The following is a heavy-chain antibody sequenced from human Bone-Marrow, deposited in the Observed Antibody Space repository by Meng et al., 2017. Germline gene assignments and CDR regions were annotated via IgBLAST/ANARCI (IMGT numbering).Heavy chain of an antibody. CDR2: IYYNGNT. D-gene: IGHD3-22*01. J-gene: IGHJ4*02. CDR1: GGSIGSSDKH. CDR3: ARYDSSGLDH. V-gene: IGHV4-30-4*01. Sequence: QVQLQESGPGLVKPSQTLSLTCTVSGGSIGSSDKHWSWIRQPPGKGLEWIGYIYYNGNTSYNPSLKSRVTISVDTSKNQFSLKLSSVTAADTAVYYCARYDSSGLDHWGQGTLVTVSS.